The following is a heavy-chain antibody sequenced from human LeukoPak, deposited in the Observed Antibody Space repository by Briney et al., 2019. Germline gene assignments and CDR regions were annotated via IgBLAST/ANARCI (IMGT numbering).Heavy chain of an antibody. V-gene: IGHV4-39*07. CDR3: AYNRNFALDN. CDR2: VYHSGSA. D-gene: IGHD1-14*01. J-gene: IGHJ4*01. Sequence: SETLSLTCTVSGDSINSNNYYWGWIRQPPGKGLEWIGEVYHSGSANYKPSLKSRVTISVDTSRNHFSLKLTSVTAADTAVYYCAYNRNFALDNWGQGTLVTVSS. CDR1: GDSINSNNYY.